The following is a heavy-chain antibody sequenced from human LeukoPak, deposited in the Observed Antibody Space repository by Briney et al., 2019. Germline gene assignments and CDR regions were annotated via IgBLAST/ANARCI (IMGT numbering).Heavy chain of an antibody. CDR1: GYTFTSYY. CDR3: ASGSLASYFDH. CDR2: LIPSGGST. Sequence: ASVKVSCKASGYTFTSYYMHWVRQAPGQGLEWMGILIPSGGSTSYAQKFQGRVTMTRDTSTSTVYMELSSLRSEDTAVYYCASGSLASYFDHWGQGTLVTVSS. J-gene: IGHJ4*02. D-gene: IGHD3-16*01. V-gene: IGHV1-46*01.